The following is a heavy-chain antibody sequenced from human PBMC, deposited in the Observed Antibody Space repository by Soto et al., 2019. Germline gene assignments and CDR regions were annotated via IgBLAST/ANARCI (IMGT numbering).Heavy chain of an antibody. CDR1: GGSFSGYY. CDR2: INHSGST. D-gene: IGHD3-3*01. Sequence: PSETLSLTCAVYGGSFSGYYWSWIGQPPGKGLEWIGEINHSGSTNYNPSLKSRVTISVDTSKNQFSMKLSSVTAADTAVYYCARRGYYDFWSGYYTGIYYFDYWGQGAMVTVYS. V-gene: IGHV4-34*01. J-gene: IGHJ4*02. CDR3: ARRGYYDFWSGYYTGIYYFDY.